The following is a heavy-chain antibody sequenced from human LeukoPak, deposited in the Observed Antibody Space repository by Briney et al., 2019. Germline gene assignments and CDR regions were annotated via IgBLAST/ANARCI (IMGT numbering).Heavy chain of an antibody. Sequence: SLRLSCAASGFTFSSYAMHWVRQAPGKGLEWVAVISYDGSNKYYADSVKGRFTISRDNSKNTLYLQMNSLRAEDTAVYYCARDIRYCSGGSCYRYFDYWGQGTLVTVSS. CDR3: ARDIRYCSGGSCYRYFDY. V-gene: IGHV3-30-3*01. CDR2: ISYDGSNK. D-gene: IGHD2-15*01. J-gene: IGHJ4*02. CDR1: GFTFSSYA.